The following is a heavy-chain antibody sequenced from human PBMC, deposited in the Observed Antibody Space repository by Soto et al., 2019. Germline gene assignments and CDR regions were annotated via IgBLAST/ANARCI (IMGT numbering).Heavy chain of an antibody. CDR1: GGSIRRYY. V-gene: IGHV4-59*01. J-gene: IGHJ6*02. Sequence: SETLSLTCTGSGGSIRRYYWSWIRQPPGKGLEWIGYMYNTGSTIYNPSLKSRVTISVDTSKNQFSLKLNSVTAADTAVYYCARDLWGYCGADCYPLDVWGQGTTVTVS. CDR2: MYNTGST. CDR3: ARDLWGYCGADCYPLDV. D-gene: IGHD2-21*02.